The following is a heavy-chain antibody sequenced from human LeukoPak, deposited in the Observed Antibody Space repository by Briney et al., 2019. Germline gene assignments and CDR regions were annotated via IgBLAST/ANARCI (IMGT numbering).Heavy chain of an antibody. CDR1: GGSISSGSYY. J-gene: IGHJ6*03. V-gene: IGHV4-61*02. Sequence: PSQTLSLTCTVSGGSISSGSYYWSWIRQPAGKGLEWIGRIYTSGSTNYNPSPKSRVTISVDTSKNQFSLKLSSVTAADTAVYYCAREYPYYYDSSGYYYGHYYYYMDVWGKGTTVTVSS. CDR2: IYTSGST. CDR3: AREYPYYYDSSGYYYGHYYYYMDV. D-gene: IGHD3-22*01.